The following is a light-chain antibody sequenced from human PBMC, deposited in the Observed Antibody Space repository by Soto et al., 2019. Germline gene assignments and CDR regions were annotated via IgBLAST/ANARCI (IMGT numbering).Light chain of an antibody. V-gene: IGKV3-15*01. CDR2: GAS. CDR3: QQYNNWPPIT. CDR1: QGVGSN. Sequence: EIVMTQSPATLSVSPGERATLSCRASQGVGSNLAWYQQKPGQAPRLLIYGASTRATGIPARFSGSGSGTEFTLTISSLQSEDFAVYSCQQYNNWPPITFGQGTRLEIK. J-gene: IGKJ5*01.